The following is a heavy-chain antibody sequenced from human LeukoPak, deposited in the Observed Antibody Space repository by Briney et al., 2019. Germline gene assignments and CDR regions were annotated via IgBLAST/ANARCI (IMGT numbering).Heavy chain of an antibody. V-gene: IGHV3-66*01. D-gene: IGHD2-2*01. Sequence: GGSLRLSCAASGFSVSTNYMSWVRQAPGKGLEWVSVIYSGGSTYYADSVKGRFTISRDNSKNTMYLQMNSLNAEDTAVYYCAKDEVVPGYYYTDVWGRGTTVTISS. CDR1: GFSVSTNY. CDR2: IYSGGST. CDR3: AKDEVVPGYYYTDV. J-gene: IGHJ6*03.